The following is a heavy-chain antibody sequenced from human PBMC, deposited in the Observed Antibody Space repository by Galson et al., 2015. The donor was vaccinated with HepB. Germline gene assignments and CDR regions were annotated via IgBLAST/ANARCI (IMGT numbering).Heavy chain of an antibody. D-gene: IGHD2/OR15-2a*01. CDR2: ISDSGGST. Sequence: SLRLSCAASGLTFSRNAMNWVRQAPGRGLEWVSSISDSGGSTYYADSVKGRFTISRDNSKNTLYLQMNSLRAEDTAIYYCAKDIGNLWNYYGVDVWGQGTTVIVSS. CDR1: GLTFSRNA. CDR3: AKDIGNLWNYYGVDV. J-gene: IGHJ6*02. V-gene: IGHV3-23*01.